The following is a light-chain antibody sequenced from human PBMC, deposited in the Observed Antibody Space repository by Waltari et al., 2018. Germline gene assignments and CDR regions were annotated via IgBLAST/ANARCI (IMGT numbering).Light chain of an antibody. V-gene: IGKV1-NL1*01. J-gene: IGKJ1*01. CDR3: QHYYSSPR. CDR2: AAS. Sequence: DIQMTQSTPSLSLSVRDRVTITCPASQGIRDALVWYQQKPGKAPKVLLFAASRLGSGVPSRFSGSGSGTDFTLTISSLQPEDFATYYCQHYYSSPRFGQGTKVEI. CDR1: QGIRDA.